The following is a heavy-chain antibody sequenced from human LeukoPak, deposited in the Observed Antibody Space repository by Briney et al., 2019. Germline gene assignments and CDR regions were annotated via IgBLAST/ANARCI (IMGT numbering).Heavy chain of an antibody. D-gene: IGHD5-12*01. CDR1: GGSISSDGYY. CDR3: ARSSVSRVATINWFEGAFDI. Sequence: PSETLSLTCTVSGGSISSDGYYWSWIRQHPGKGLEWIGYIYSSGSTYYNPSLKSRVTISVDTSENQFSLRLSSVTAADTAVYYCARSSVSRVATINWFEGAFDIWGQGTMVTVSS. CDR2: IYSSGST. J-gene: IGHJ3*02. V-gene: IGHV4-31*03.